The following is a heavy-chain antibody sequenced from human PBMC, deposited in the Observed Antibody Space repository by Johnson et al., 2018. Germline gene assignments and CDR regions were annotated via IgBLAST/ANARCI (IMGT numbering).Heavy chain of an antibody. CDR2: MRSQAYGATT. CDR1: GYTFGNYA. CDR3: ARVTGERACDI. Sequence: VQLQQSGGDMVEPGRPLRLSCSGSGYTFGNYAVSWFRQAPGKGLEWVGHMRSQAYGATTQLAASVQGRFTISRDDSKSIAYLQMNSLRAEDTAVYYCARVTGERACDIWGQGTMVTVSP. J-gene: IGHJ3*02. V-gene: IGHV3-49*03. D-gene: IGHD7-27*01.